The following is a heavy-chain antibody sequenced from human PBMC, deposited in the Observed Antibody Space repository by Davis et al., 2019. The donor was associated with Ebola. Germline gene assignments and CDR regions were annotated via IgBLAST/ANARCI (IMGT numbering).Heavy chain of an antibody. V-gene: IGHV6-1*01. Sequence: SCAISGDSVSSNSAAWNWIRQSPSRGLEWLGRTYYRSKWYNDYAVSVKSRITINPDTSKNQFSLQLNSVTPEDTAVYYCARDRLSYDYIWGSYNHYFDYWGQGTLVTVSS. CDR3: ARDRLSYDYIWGSYNHYFDY. J-gene: IGHJ4*02. D-gene: IGHD3-16*01. CDR2: TYYRSKWYN. CDR1: GDSVSSNSAA.